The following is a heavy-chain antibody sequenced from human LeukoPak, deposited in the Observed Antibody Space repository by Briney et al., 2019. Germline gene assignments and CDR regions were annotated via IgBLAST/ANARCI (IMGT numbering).Heavy chain of an antibody. V-gene: IGHV3-48*03. J-gene: IGHJ4*02. CDR2: ISSSGSTI. D-gene: IGHD1-26*01. Sequence: PGGSLRLSCAASGFTFSSYEMNWVRQAPGKGLEWVSYISSSGSTIYYADSVKGRSTISRDNAKNSLYLQMNSLRAEDTAVYYCASLSGSYFDYWGQGTLVTVSS. CDR1: GFTFSSYE. CDR3: ASLSGSYFDY.